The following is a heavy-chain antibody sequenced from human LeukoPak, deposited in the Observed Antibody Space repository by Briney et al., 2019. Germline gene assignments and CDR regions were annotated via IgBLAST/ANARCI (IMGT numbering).Heavy chain of an antibody. J-gene: IGHJ5*02. V-gene: IGHV4-61*10. CDR1: GGSISSGSYY. D-gene: IGHD1-26*01. CDR2: IYYSGST. CDR3: ARASSGIEDWFDP. Sequence: SETLSLTCTVSGGSISSGSYYWSWIRQPAGKGLEWIGYIYYSGSTNYNPSLKSRVTISVDTSKNQFFLNLSSVTAADTAVYYCARASSGIEDWFDPWGQGTQVTVSS.